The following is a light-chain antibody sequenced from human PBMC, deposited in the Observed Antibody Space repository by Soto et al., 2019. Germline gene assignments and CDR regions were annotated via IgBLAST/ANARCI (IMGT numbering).Light chain of an antibody. CDR2: DVT. J-gene: IGLJ1*01. Sequence: QSALTQPRSVSGSPGQSVTISCTGTSSDVGVYNYVSWYQQHPGKAPKLIIYDVTKRPSGVPDRFSGSKSANTASLIISGLQAADEAEYYCSSYAISSSLYIFGTGTKVTVL. CDR3: SSYAISSSLYI. V-gene: IGLV2-11*01. CDR1: SSDVGVYNY.